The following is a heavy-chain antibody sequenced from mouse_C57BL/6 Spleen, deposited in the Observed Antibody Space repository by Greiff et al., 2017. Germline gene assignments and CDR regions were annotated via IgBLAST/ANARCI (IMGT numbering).Heavy chain of an antibody. CDR1: GYTFTSYW. J-gene: IGHJ3*01. CDR2: IDPSDSYT. Sequence: QVQLQQPGAELVKPGASVKLSCKASGYTFTSYWMQWVKQRPGQGLEWIGEIDPSDSYTNYNQKFKGKATLTVDTSSSTAYMQLSSLTSEDSAVYYCARDYGSKSLAYWGQGTLVTVSA. V-gene: IGHV1-50*01. D-gene: IGHD1-1*01. CDR3: ARDYGSKSLAY.